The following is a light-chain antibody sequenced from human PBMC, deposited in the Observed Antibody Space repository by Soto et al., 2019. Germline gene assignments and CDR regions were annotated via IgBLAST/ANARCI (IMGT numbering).Light chain of an antibody. CDR3: QQYGSSPYT. CDR2: AAS. CDR1: QSVSSSY. J-gene: IGKJ2*01. V-gene: IGKV3-20*01. Sequence: DIALTQSPGTLSLSPGERATLSCRASQSVSSSYLGWYQQKPGQAPRILIYAASSRATGIPDRFSGSGSGTDFTLTISRLEPEDFAVYYCQQYGSSPYTFGQGTKLEIK.